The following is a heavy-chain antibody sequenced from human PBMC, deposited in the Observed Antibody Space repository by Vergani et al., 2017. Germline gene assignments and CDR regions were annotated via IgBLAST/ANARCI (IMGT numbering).Heavy chain of an antibody. V-gene: IGHV1-8*03. CDR1: GYTFTSYD. CDR3: ARGVEYYDVLPGYYKGNCFDP. D-gene: IGHD3-9*01. J-gene: IGHJ5*02. CDR2: MNPNSGNT. Sequence: QVQLVQSGAEVKKPGASVKVSCKASGYTFTSYDINWVRQATGQGLEWMGWMNPNSGNTGYAQKFEGRVTITRNTSLSTAYMELSNLRSEDTAVYYCARGVEYYDVLPGYYKGNCFDPWGQGTLVTVSS.